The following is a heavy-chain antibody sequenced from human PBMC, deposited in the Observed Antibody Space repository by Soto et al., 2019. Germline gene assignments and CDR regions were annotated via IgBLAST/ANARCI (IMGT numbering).Heavy chain of an antibody. D-gene: IGHD3-10*01. Sequence: ASVKVSCKASGYTFTSYGISWVRQAPGQGLEWMGWISAYNGNTNYAQKLQDRVTMTTDTSTSTAYMELRSLRSDDTAVYYCATPTMVEYYYGMDVWGQGTTVTVS. CDR2: ISAYNGNT. CDR1: GYTFTSYG. V-gene: IGHV1-18*04. CDR3: ATPTMVEYYYGMDV. J-gene: IGHJ6*02.